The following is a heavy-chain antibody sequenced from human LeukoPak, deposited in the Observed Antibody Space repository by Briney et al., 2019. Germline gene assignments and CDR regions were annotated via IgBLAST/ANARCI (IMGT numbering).Heavy chain of an antibody. J-gene: IGHJ6*02. Sequence: ASVKVSCKASGYTFTSYGISWVRQAPGQGLEWMGWISAYNGNTNYAQKLQGRVTMTTDTSTSTAYMELRSLRSDDTAVYCCARDFFTASYGSGSYYNPYYYGMDVWGQGTTVTVSS. CDR2: ISAYNGNT. V-gene: IGHV1-18*01. D-gene: IGHD3-10*01. CDR3: ARDFFTASYGSGSYYNPYYYGMDV. CDR1: GYTFTSYG.